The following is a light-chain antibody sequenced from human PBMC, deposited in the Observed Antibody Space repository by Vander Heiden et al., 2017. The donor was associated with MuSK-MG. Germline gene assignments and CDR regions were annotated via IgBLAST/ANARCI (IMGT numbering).Light chain of an antibody. V-gene: IGLV1-40*01. J-gene: IGLJ2*01. CDR1: SSNIGAGYD. Sequence: QSVLTQPPSVSGAPGQRVTISCTGSSSNIGAGYDVHWYQQLPGTAPKLLIYANSNRPSGVPDRFSGSKSGTSASLAITGLQAEDEADYYCQSYDSSLNVVFGGGTKLTVL. CDR2: ANS. CDR3: QSYDSSLNVV.